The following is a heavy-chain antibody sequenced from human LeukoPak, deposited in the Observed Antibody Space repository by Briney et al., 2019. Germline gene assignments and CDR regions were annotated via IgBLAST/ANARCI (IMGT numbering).Heavy chain of an antibody. CDR3: ANDLFGYFDS. CDR2: ISDTSDNT. D-gene: IGHD3-16*01. Sequence: GGSLRLSCAASGFTFSSYAMSWVGQAPGEGLEWVSTISDTSDNTYYADSVKGRFITSRDNSKNTLFLQMHSLRAEDTAVYYCANDLFGYFDSWGQGTLVTVSS. J-gene: IGHJ4*02. CDR1: GFTFSSYA. V-gene: IGHV3-23*01.